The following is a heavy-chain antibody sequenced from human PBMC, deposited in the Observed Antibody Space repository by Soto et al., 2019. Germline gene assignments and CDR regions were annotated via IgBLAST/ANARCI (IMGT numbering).Heavy chain of an antibody. Sequence: ASVKVSCKASGYTFTSYDINWVRQATGQGLEWMGWMNPNSGNTGYAQKFQGRVTMTRNTSISTAYMELSSLRSEDTAVYYCARSDILTGYYIFDYWGQGTLVTVSS. CDR2: MNPNSGNT. V-gene: IGHV1-8*01. CDR3: ARSDILTGYYIFDY. CDR1: GYTFTSYD. J-gene: IGHJ4*02. D-gene: IGHD3-9*01.